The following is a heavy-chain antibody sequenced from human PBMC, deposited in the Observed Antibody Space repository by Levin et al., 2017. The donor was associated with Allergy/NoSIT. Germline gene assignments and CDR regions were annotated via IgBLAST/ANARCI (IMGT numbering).Heavy chain of an antibody. D-gene: IGHD4-17*01. CDR3: ARGTGDYFDAFDI. V-gene: IGHV4-30-2*01. CDR1: GGSIRSGYYS. CDR2: IYQSGST. Sequence: SQTLSLTCAVSGGSIRSGYYSWSWIRQPPGKGLEWIGFIYQSGSTSYNPSLKSRVTISVDRSKNQFSLKLSSVTAADTAVYYCARGTGDYFDAFDIWGQGTMVTVSS. J-gene: IGHJ3*02.